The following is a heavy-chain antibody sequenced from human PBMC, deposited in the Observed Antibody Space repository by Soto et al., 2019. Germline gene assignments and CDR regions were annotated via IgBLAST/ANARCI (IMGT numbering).Heavy chain of an antibody. CDR2: TYYRSRWYN. D-gene: IGHD3-22*01. Sequence: SQTLSLTCAISGDSVSSNSAAWNWIRQSPSRGLEWLGRTYYRSRWYNDYAVSVKSRITINPDTSKNKYSLKLSSVTAADTAVYYCVFTNPYNYYDSSGYLGVKDYWGQGTLVTVSS. V-gene: IGHV6-1*01. J-gene: IGHJ4*02. CDR1: GDSVSSNSAA. CDR3: VFTNPYNYYDSSGYLGVKDY.